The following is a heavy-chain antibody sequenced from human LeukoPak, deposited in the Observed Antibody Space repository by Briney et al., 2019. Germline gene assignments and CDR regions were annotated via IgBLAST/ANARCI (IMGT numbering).Heavy chain of an antibody. CDR1: GDSVTSYY. D-gene: IGHD2-8*02. J-gene: IGHJ4*02. Sequence: SETLSLTCSVSGDSVTSYYWSWIRQPPGKGLEWIGYVSSDGTTNYTPSLRSRVIMSVDTAKNHISLNLTSLTAADTAIYYCARLDCTGDGCYSHWGRGTLVTV. CDR3: ARLDCTGDGCYSH. V-gene: IGHV4-59*08. CDR2: VSSDGTT.